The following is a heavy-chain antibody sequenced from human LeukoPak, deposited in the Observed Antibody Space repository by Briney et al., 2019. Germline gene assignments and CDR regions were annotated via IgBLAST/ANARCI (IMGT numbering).Heavy chain of an antibody. CDR2: INTDGSST. Sequence: AGGSLRLSCAASGFTFSSYWMHWVRQAPGKGLVWVSRINTDGSSTSYADSVKGRFTISRDNAKNTLHLQMNSLRAEDTAVYYCAKKAPGNWVPLDSWGQGTLVTVSS. CDR3: AKKAPGNWVPLDS. D-gene: IGHD1-1*01. J-gene: IGHJ4*02. CDR1: GFTFSSYW. V-gene: IGHV3-74*01.